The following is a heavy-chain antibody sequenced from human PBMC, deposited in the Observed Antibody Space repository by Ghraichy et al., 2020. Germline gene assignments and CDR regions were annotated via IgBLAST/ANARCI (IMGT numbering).Heavy chain of an antibody. J-gene: IGHJ4*02. CDR2: ITHNGETA. D-gene: IGHD2/OR15-2a*01. Sequence: GESLNISCAASGFIFRNYAMSWVRQAPGKGPEWVSGITHNGETAHYADSVKGRFTISRDESGNTVSLEMTSLRVEDTAIYYCAKDFWLIATATGPFDYWGQGTRVTVSS. CDR3: AKDFWLIATATGPFDY. V-gene: IGHV3-23*01. CDR1: GFIFRNYA.